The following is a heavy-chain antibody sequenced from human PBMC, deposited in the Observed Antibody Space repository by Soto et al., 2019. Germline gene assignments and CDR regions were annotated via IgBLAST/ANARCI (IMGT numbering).Heavy chain of an antibody. CDR1: GFTFINYA. J-gene: IGHJ2*01. V-gene: IGHV3-23*01. D-gene: IGHD2-21*01. CDR3: ARKVVGSTSRPDYWYFDL. CDR2: ISGGGDAT. Sequence: EVQLLESGGDSVQPGGSVRLSCAGSGFTFINYAMNWVRQAPGKGLEWVSTISGGGDATFFADSVRGRFTFSRDHSKNRVTLQMNSLGVDDTAVYYCARKVVGSTSRPDYWYFDLWGRGTLVTVSS.